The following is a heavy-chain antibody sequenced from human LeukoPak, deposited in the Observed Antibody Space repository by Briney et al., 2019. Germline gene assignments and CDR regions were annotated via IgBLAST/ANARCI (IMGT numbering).Heavy chain of an antibody. CDR2: INTDGSST. D-gene: IGHD4-23*01. J-gene: IGHJ4*02. V-gene: IGHV3-74*01. CDR1: GFTFSSYW. Sequence: GGSLRLSCAASGFTFSSYWMHWVRQAPGKGLLWVSRINTDGSSTYYADSVKGRFTISRDNAKNTLYLQMNSLGAEDTAVYYCARDHYGGNSGYWGQGTLVTVSS. CDR3: ARDHYGGNSGY.